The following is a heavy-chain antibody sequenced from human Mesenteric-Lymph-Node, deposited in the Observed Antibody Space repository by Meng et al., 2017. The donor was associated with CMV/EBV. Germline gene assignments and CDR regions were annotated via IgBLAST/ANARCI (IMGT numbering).Heavy chain of an antibody. D-gene: IGHD3-3*01. CDR2: IRYDGSNK. J-gene: IGHJ5*02. CDR3: AKDLPPGRYYDFWSGYLWDWFDP. V-gene: IGHV3-30*02. CDR1: GFTFSSYG. Sequence: GGSLRLSCAASGFTFSSYGMHWVRQAPGKGLGWVAFIRYDGSNKYYADSVKGRFTISRDNSKNTLYLQMNSLRAEDTAVYYCAKDLPPGRYYDFWSGYLWDWFDPWGQGTLVTVSS.